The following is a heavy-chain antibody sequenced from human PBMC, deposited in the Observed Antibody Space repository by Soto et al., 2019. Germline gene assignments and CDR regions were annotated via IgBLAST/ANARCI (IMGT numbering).Heavy chain of an antibody. V-gene: IGHV1-69*06. CDR3: ARDRGIATTRHGMDV. D-gene: IGHD6-13*01. CDR2: IIPIFGTA. J-gene: IGHJ6*02. Sequence: EASVKVSCKASGGTFSSYAISWVRQAPGQGLEWMGGIIPIFGTANYAQKFQGRVTITADKSTSTAYMELSSLRSEDTAVYYCARDRGIATTRHGMDVWGQGTTVTVSS. CDR1: GGTFSSYA.